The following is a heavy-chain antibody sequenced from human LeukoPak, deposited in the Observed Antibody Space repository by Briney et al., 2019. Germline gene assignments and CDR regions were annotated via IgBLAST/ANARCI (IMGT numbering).Heavy chain of an antibody. CDR1: GGSIRIHC. CDR3: ARGAAPHYSDY. CDR2: IYFSGST. Sequence: SETLSLTCTVSGGSIRIHCWSWVRQPPGKGLEWIGYIYFSGSTNYNPSLKSRVTISMGTSENQFSLKLSSVTAADTAVYYCARGAAPHYSDYWGQGTLVTVSS. J-gene: IGHJ4*02. V-gene: IGHV4-59*11. D-gene: IGHD6-6*01.